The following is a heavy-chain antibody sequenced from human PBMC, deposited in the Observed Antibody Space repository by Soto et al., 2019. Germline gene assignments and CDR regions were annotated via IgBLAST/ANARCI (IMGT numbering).Heavy chain of an antibody. Sequence: QVQLVQSGAEVKKPGASVKVSCKASGYTFTTYALHWVRQAPGQRPEWMGWINPASGHTKYSKKFQDRVTITRDTSASTGYMELISLRSEDTAVYYCGRSVVGATGEILYNAMDGWGQGTTVTVSS. J-gene: IGHJ6*02. CDR1: GYTFTTYA. D-gene: IGHD1-26*01. V-gene: IGHV1-3*01. CDR2: INPASGHT. CDR3: GRSVVGATGEILYNAMDG.